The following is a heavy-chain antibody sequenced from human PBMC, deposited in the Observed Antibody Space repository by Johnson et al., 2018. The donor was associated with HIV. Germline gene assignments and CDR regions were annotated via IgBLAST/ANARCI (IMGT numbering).Heavy chain of an antibody. CDR1: GFTFSTFG. D-gene: IGHD4-23*01. J-gene: IGHJ3*02. Sequence: QMLLVESWGGVVQPGRSLRLSCAASGFTFSTFGIHWVRQAPGKGLEWVAFLRYDGSDKYYGDSGKGRFTISRDNSKNTLYLQMTSLRTEDTAMYYCARGRGYFGNPAFDIWGQGTMVTVSS. V-gene: IGHV3-30*02. CDR2: LRYDGSDK. CDR3: ARGRGYFGNPAFDI.